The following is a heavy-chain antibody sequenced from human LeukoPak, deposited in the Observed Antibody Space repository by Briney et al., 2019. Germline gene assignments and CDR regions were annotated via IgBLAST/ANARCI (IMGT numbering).Heavy chain of an antibody. CDR3: ANLGAHCSGGSCYSVDDY. J-gene: IGHJ4*02. Sequence: PGGSLRLSCAASGFTFDDYGMSWVRQAPGKGLEWVSAISGSGGSTYYADSVKGRFTISRDNSKNTLYLQMNSLRAEDTAVYYCANLGAHCSGGSCYSVDDYWGQGTLVTVSS. D-gene: IGHD2-15*01. CDR2: ISGSGGST. CDR1: GFTFDDYG. V-gene: IGHV3-23*01.